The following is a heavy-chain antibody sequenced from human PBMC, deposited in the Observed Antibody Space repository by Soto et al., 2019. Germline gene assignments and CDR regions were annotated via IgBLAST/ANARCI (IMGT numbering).Heavy chain of an antibody. Sequence: QVQLQQWGAGLLKPSETLSLTCAVYGGSFSGYYWSWIRQPPGKGLEWIGEIKHSGSTNYNPSLKSRVTISVDTSKNQFSLKLSSVTAADTAVYYCARKSSSGLGIWGQGTMVTVSS. D-gene: IGHD3-22*01. CDR1: GGSFSGYY. CDR3: ARKSSSGLGI. CDR2: IKHSGST. V-gene: IGHV4-34*01. J-gene: IGHJ3*02.